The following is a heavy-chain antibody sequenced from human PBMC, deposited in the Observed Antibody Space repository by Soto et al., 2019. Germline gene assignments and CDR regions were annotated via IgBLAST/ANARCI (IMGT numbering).Heavy chain of an antibody. D-gene: IGHD2-21*01. J-gene: IGHJ4*02. CDR3: AKKSEIAVPRYYFDL. CDR2: MNGGGGST. CDR1: GFTFGSYA. V-gene: IGHV3-23*01. Sequence: GALRLSCAASGFTFGSYAISWVRQAPGKGLEWVSSMNGGGGSTYYAESVQGRFTISRDNSKNTLYLQMNSLRVEDTAVYYCAKKSEIAVPRYYFDLWGQGTLVTVYS.